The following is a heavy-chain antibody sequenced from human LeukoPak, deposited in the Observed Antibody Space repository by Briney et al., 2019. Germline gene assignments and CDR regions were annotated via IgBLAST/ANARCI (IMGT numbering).Heavy chain of an antibody. CDR1: GFTFSSYW. V-gene: IGHV3-7*01. J-gene: IGHJ4*02. CDR3: ARDGVFRIYDY. CDR2: IKQDGNEK. Sequence: GGSLRLSCAASGFTFSSYWMTWVRQAPGQGLEWVASIKQDGNEKYYVDSVKGRFTISRDNARNSLFLQMSSLRADDTAVYYCARDGVFRIYDYWGQGTLVTVSS. D-gene: IGHD2-8*01.